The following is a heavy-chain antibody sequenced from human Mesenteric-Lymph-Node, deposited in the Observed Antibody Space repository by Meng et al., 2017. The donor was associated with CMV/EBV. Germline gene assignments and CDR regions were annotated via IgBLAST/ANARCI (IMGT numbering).Heavy chain of an antibody. CDR3: ARGGYSYGYYYYGMDV. CDR1: GFTFDDYG. V-gene: IGHV3-20*04. J-gene: IGHJ6*02. Sequence: GESLKISCAASGFTFDDYGMSWVRQAPGKGLEWVSGINWNGGRTGYADSVKGRFTISRDNAKNSLYLQMNSLRAEDTALYYCARGGYSYGYYYYGMDVWGQGTTVTVSS. CDR2: INWNGGRT. D-gene: IGHD5-18*01.